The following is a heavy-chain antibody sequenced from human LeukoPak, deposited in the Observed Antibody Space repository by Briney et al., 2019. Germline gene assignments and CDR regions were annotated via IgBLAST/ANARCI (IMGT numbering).Heavy chain of an antibody. CDR3: ARVVDTVMVYLDY. D-gene: IGHD5-18*01. J-gene: IGHJ4*02. CDR2: IWYDGSNK. V-gene: IGHV3-33*01. Sequence: GGSLRLSCAASGFTFSSYGMHWVRQAPGKGLEWVAVIWYDGSNKYYADSVKGRFTISRDNSKNTLYLQMNSLRAEDTAVYYCARVVDTVMVYLDYWGQGTLVTVSS. CDR1: GFTFSSYG.